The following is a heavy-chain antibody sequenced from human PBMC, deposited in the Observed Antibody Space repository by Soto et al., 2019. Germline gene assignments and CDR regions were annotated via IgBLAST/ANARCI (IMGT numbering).Heavy chain of an antibody. CDR1: GFTFDDYA. Sequence: GGSLRLSCAASGFTFDDYAMHWVRQAPGKGLEWVSGISWNSGSIGYADSVKGRFTISRDNAKNSLYLQMNSLRAEDTALYYCAKDSDLDFWSGPPDYWGQGTLVTVSS. D-gene: IGHD3-3*01. V-gene: IGHV3-9*01. J-gene: IGHJ4*02. CDR3: AKDSDLDFWSGPPDY. CDR2: ISWNSGSI.